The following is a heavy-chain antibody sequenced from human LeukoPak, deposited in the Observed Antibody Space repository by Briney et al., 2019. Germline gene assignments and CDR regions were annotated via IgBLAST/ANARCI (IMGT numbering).Heavy chain of an antibody. CDR3: AKDPLTTGAYYFDY. D-gene: IGHD4-17*01. CDR2: IRYDGSNK. V-gene: IGHV3-30*02. CDR1: GFTFSSYG. Sequence: PGGSLRLSCAASGFTFSSYGMHWVRQAPGKGLEWVAFIRYDGSNKYYADSVKGRFTISRDNSKNTLYLQMNSLRAEDTAVYYRAKDPLTTGAYYFDYWGQGTLVTVSS. J-gene: IGHJ4*02.